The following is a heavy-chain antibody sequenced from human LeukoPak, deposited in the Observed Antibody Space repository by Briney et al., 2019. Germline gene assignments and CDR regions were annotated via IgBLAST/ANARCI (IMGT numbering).Heavy chain of an antibody. J-gene: IGHJ4*02. Sequence: GRSLRLSYAASGFTFSSYGMRWVRQAPGKGLEWVAVISYDGSNKYYADSVKGRFTISRDNSKNTLYLQMNSLRAEDTAVYYCAKPSGYDSSGYLLDYWGQGTLVTVSS. CDR3: AKPSGYDSSGYLLDY. V-gene: IGHV3-30*18. CDR2: ISYDGSNK. D-gene: IGHD3-22*01. CDR1: GFTFSSYG.